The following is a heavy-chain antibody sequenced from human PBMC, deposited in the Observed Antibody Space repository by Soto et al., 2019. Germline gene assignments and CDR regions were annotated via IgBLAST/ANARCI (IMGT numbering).Heavy chain of an antibody. CDR3: ALPKNSLGWYNF. V-gene: IGHV1-46*01. CDR2: INPNGGST. D-gene: IGHD6-19*01. J-gene: IGHJ4*02. Sequence: QVQVVQSGAEVKKPGASVKVSCKTSGYTFTNYHVHWVRQAPGQGLEWMGAINPNGGSTTYAQHLQGRVTMTSDSSTSTVDMEMGSRRSDDSAVYYCALPKNSLGWYNFWGQGTLVTVS. CDR1: GYTFTNYH.